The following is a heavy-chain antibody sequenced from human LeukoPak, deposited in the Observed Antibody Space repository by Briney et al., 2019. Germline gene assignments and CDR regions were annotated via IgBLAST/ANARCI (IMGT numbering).Heavy chain of an antibody. Sequence: ASVKVSCKASGYTFTSYYMHWVRQAPGQGLEWMGWINPNSGGTNYAQKFQGRVTMTRDTSISTAYMELSRLRSDDTAVYYCARVRSSGGHFDYWGQGTLVTVSS. V-gene: IGHV1-2*02. D-gene: IGHD6-19*01. CDR2: INPNSGGT. CDR1: GYTFTSYY. CDR3: ARVRSSGGHFDY. J-gene: IGHJ4*02.